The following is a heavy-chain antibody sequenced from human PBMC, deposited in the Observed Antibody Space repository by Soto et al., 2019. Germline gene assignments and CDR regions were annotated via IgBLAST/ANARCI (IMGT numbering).Heavy chain of an antibody. V-gene: IGHV5-10-1*01. CDR2: IDPSDSYT. CDR3: ARHFRGYSGYDLGYYGMDV. J-gene: IGHJ6*02. CDR1: GYSFTSYW. Sequence: PGESLKISCKGSGYSFTSYWISWVRQMPGKGLEWMGRIDPSDSYTNYSPSFQGHVTISADKSISTAYLQWSGLKASDTAMYYCARHFRGYSGYDLGYYGMDVWGQGTTVTVSS. D-gene: IGHD5-12*01.